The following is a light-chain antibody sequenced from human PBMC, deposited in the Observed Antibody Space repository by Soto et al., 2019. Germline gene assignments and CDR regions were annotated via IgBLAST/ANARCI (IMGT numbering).Light chain of an antibody. J-gene: IGLJ1*01. CDR3: SSYTNHSTPYV. CDR2: DVN. Sequence: QSALTQPASVSGSPGQSITISCTGTSSDVGGYNYVSWFQQHPGKAPKLIIYDVNNRPSGVSNRFSGSKSGNTASLTISGLPAEDEAAYYCSSYTNHSTPYVFGTGTKLTVL. V-gene: IGLV2-14*01. CDR1: SSDVGGYNY.